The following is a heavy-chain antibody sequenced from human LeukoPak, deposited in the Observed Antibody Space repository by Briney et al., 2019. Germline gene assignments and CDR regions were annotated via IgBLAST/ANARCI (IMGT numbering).Heavy chain of an antibody. Sequence: ASVKVSCKASGYTFTSYAMNWVRQAPGQGLEWMGWINTNTGNPTYAQGFTGRFVFSLDTSVSTAYLQISSLKAEDTAVYYCARRMIRDFRDGFDIWGQGTMVTVSS. V-gene: IGHV7-4-1*02. CDR1: GYTFTSYA. CDR3: ARRMIRDFRDGFDI. D-gene: IGHD3-10*01. CDR2: INTNTGNP. J-gene: IGHJ3*02.